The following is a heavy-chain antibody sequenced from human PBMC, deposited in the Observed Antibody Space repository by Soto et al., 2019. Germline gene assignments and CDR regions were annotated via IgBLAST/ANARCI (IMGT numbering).Heavy chain of an antibody. Sequence: SETLSLTCTVSSGSISTYYWSWIRQPPGKGLEWIGYIYYTGSTNYNPSLKTRVTITRDTSASTAYMELSSLRSEDTAVYYCARDTEGIAARPQFDYWGQGTLVTVSS. CDR3: ARDTEGIAARPQFDY. J-gene: IGHJ4*02. V-gene: IGHV4-59*01. D-gene: IGHD6-6*01. CDR1: SGSISTYY. CDR2: IYYTGST.